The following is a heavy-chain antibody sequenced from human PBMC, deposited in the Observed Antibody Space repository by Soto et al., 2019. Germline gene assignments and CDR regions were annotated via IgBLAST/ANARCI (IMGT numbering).Heavy chain of an antibody. CDR1: GFTFSSYA. CDR2: ISGSGGST. D-gene: IGHD3-3*01. CDR3: AKGLGVVDRFLEWLFSY. J-gene: IGHJ4*02. Sequence: GGSLRLSCAASGFTFSSYAMSWVRQAPGKGLEWVSAISGSGGSTYYADSVKGRFTISRDNSKNTLYLQMNSLRAEDTAVYYCAKGLGVVDRFLEWLFSYWGQGTLVTVSS. V-gene: IGHV3-23*01.